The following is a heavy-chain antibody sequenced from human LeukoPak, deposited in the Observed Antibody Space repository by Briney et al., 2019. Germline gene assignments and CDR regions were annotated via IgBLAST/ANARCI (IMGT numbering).Heavy chain of an antibody. Sequence: SETLSLTCTVSGGSFSSYYWSWIRQPPGKGLEWIGYIYYSGSTNYNPSLKSRVTISVDTSKNQFSLKLSSVTAADTAVYYCARVSGYYDSSGYYNYYGMDVWGQGTTVTVSS. D-gene: IGHD3-22*01. J-gene: IGHJ6*02. CDR2: IYYSGST. CDR1: GGSFSSYY. V-gene: IGHV4-59*01. CDR3: ARVSGYYDSSGYYNYYGMDV.